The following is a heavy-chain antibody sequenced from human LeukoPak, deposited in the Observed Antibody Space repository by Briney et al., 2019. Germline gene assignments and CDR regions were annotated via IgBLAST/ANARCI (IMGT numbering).Heavy chain of an antibody. CDR1: GFTFSSYA. V-gene: IGHV3-23*01. D-gene: IGHD1-1*01. Sequence: GGSLRLSCAASGFTFSSYAMSWVRQAPGKGLEWVSGISGSGGSTYYADSVKGRFTISRDNSKNTLYLQMYSLRVEDTALYYCATTLLRASTYMDVWGKGTTVTVSS. J-gene: IGHJ6*03. CDR2: ISGSGGST. CDR3: ATTLLRASTYMDV.